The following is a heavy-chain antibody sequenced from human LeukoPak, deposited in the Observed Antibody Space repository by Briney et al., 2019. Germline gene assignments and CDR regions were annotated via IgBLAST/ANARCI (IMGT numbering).Heavy chain of an antibody. V-gene: IGHV1-2*02. Sequence: TGGSLRLSCAASGFTFTGYYMHWVRQAPGQGLEWMGWINPNSGGTNYAQKFQGRVTMTRDTSISTAYMELSRLRSDDTAVYYCARVSRIWEGYVLGYWGQGTLVTVSS. D-gene: IGHD1-26*01. CDR2: INPNSGGT. CDR3: ARVSRIWEGYVLGY. J-gene: IGHJ4*02. CDR1: GFTFTGYY.